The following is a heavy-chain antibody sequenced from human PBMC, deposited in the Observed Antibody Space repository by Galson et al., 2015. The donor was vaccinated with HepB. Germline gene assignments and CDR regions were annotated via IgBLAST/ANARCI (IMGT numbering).Heavy chain of an antibody. D-gene: IGHD3-10*01. CDR3: ARFGLSATPPGDYYYYGMDV. J-gene: IGHJ6*02. CDR1: GFTFSSYS. CDR2: ISSSSSYI. Sequence: SLRLSCAASGFTFSSYSMNWVRQAPGKGLEWVSSISSSSSYIYYADSVKGRFTISRDNAKNSLYLQMNSLRAEDTAVYYCARFGLSATPPGDYYYYGMDVWGQGTLVTVSS. V-gene: IGHV3-21*01.